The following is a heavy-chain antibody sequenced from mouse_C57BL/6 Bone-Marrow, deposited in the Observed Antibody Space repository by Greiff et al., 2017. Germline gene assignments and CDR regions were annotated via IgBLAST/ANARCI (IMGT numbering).Heavy chain of an antibody. CDR1: GYSITSGYD. Sequence: VQLKESGPGMVKPSQSLSLTCTVTGYSITSGYDWHWIRHFPGNKLEWMGYISYSGSTNYNPSLKSRISITHDTSKNHFFLKLNSVTTEDTATYYCARDHYYGSSLYWYFDVWGTGTTVTVSS. D-gene: IGHD1-1*01. V-gene: IGHV3-1*01. CDR2: ISYSGST. J-gene: IGHJ1*03. CDR3: ARDHYYGSSLYWYFDV.